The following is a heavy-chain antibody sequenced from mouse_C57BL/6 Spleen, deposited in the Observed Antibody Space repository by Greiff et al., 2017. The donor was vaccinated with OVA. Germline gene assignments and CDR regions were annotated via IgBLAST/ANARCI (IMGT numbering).Heavy chain of an antibody. V-gene: IGHV1-42*01. CDR2: INPSTGGT. CDR1: GYSFTGYY. J-gene: IGHJ3*01. CDR3: ATIYYGNYGVAY. D-gene: IGHD2-1*01. Sequence: EVKLQESGPELVKPGASVKISCKASGYSFTGYYMNWVKQSPEKSLEWIGEINPSTGGTTYNQKFKAKATLTVDKSSSTAYMQLKSLTSEDSAVYYCATIYYGNYGVAYWGQGTLVTVSA.